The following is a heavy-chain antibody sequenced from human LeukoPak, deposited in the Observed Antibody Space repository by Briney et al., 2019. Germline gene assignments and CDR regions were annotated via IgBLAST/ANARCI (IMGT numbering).Heavy chain of an antibody. J-gene: IGHJ4*02. Sequence: ASVKVSCKASGYTFTGYYMHWVRQAPGQGLEWMGRINPNSGGTNYAQNFQGRVTMTRDTSISTAYMELSRLSSDDTAVYYCARKKENASGSYDYWGQGTLVPSPQ. V-gene: IGHV1-2*06. CDR3: ARKKENASGSYDY. D-gene: IGHD3-10*01. CDR1: GYTFTGYY. CDR2: INPNSGGT.